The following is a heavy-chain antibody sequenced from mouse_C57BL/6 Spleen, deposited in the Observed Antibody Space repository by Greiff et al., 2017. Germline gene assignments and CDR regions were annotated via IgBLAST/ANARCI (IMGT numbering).Heavy chain of an antibody. V-gene: IGHV5-4*03. Sequence: EVKLMESGGGLVKPGGSLKLSCAASGFTFSSYAMSWVRQTPEKRLEWVATISDGGSYTYYPDNVKGRFTISRDNAKNNLYLQMSHLKSEDTAMYYCARGGPSYYFDYWGQGTTLTVSS. CDR1: GFTFSSYA. J-gene: IGHJ2*01. CDR3: ARGGPSYYFDY. CDR2: ISDGGSYT.